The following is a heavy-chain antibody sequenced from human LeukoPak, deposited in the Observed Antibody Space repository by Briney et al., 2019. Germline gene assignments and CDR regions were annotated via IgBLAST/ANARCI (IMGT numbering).Heavy chain of an antibody. D-gene: IGHD1-26*01. CDR1: GGSISSYY. J-gene: IGHJ3*02. V-gene: IGHV4-4*07. CDR3: ARERKWELPLLVSDAFDI. Sequence: SETLSLTCTVSGGSISSYYWSWIRQPAGKGLEWIGRIYTSGSTNYNPSLKSRVTMSVDTSKNQFSLKLSSVTAADTAVYYCARERKWELPLLVSDAFDIWGQGTMVTVSS. CDR2: IYTSGST.